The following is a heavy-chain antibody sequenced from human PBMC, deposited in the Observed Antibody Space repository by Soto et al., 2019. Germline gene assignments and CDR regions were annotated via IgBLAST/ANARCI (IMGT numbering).Heavy chain of an antibody. J-gene: IGHJ6*02. CDR1: GGTFSSYA. CDR2: IIPIFGTA. CDR3: ASVLELHYYYGMDV. D-gene: IGHD1-7*01. V-gene: IGHV1-69*05. Sequence: QVQLVQSGAEVKKPGSSVKVSCKASGGTFSSYAISWVRQAPGQGLEWMGGIIPIFGTANYAQKFQGRVTITSDESTSTAYMELSSLRSEDTALYYCASVLELHYYYGMDVWGQGTTVTVSS.